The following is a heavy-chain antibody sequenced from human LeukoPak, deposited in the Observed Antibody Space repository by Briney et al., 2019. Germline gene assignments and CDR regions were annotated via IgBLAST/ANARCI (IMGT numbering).Heavy chain of an antibody. CDR3: VGEPPGSARFDY. CDR1: VGSHIWHY. J-gene: IGHJ4*02. Sequence: SETLSLTRPVTVGSHIWHYCSWLRPPAWREVEWIGYIYYSGSTNYNPSLKSRVTISVDTSKNQFSLKLSSVTAADTAIYYCVGEPPGSARFDYWGRGTLVTVSS. V-gene: IGHV4-59*11. CDR2: IYYSGST.